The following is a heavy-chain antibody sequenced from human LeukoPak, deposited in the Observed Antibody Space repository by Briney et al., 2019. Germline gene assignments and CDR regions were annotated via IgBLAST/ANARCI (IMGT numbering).Heavy chain of an antibody. V-gene: IGHV4-59*01. CDR2: IYYSGST. J-gene: IGHJ3*02. CDR1: GGSISSYY. D-gene: IGHD2-2*01. CDR3: ARDCSSTSCYRDAFDI. Sequence: PSETLSLTCTVSGGSISSYYWSWIRQPPGKGLEWIGYIYYSGSTNCNPSLKSRVTISVDTSKNQFSLKLSSVTAADTAVYYCARDCSSTSCYRDAFDIWGQGTMVTVSS.